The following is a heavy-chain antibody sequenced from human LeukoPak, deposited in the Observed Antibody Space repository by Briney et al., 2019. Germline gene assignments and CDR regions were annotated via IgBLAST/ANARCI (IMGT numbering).Heavy chain of an antibody. V-gene: IGHV3-21*01. CDR3: ARRSIAVAGPFDY. J-gene: IGHJ4*02. CDR1: GFTFSSYW. CDR2: ISSSSSYI. D-gene: IGHD6-19*01. Sequence: PGGSLRLSCAASGFTFSSYWMSWVRQAPGKGLEWVSSISSSSSYIYYADSVKGQFTISRDNAKNSLYLQMNSLRAEDTAVYYCARRSIAVAGPFDYWGQGTLVTVSS.